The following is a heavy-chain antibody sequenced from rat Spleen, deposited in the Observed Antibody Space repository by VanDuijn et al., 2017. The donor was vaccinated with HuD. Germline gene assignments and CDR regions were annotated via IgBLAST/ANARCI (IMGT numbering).Heavy chain of an antibody. D-gene: IGHD1-6*01. CDR3: TTWDYYDNRFDY. CDR1: GFTFSDYA. CDR2: IIYDGSST. V-gene: IGHV5-17*01. Sequence: EVQMVESGGGLVQPGRSLKLSCAASGFTFSDYAMAWVRQAPKKGLEGVATIIYDGSSTYYRDSVKGRVTISRDNDKSTLHLQMDSLRSEDTATYYCTTWDYYDNRFDYWGQGVMVTVSS. J-gene: IGHJ2*01.